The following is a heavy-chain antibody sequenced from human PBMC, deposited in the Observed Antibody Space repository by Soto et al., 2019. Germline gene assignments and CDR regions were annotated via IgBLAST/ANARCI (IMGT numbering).Heavy chain of an antibody. J-gene: IGHJ6*02. D-gene: IGHD3-9*01. CDR1: GFTFSSYA. Sequence: PGGSLRLSCASSGFTFSSYAMSWVRQAPGKGLEWVSAISGSGGSTYYADSVKGRFTISRDNSKNTLYLQMNSLRAEDTAVYYCAKVFRYFDWSRGEYGMDVWGQGTTVTVSS. V-gene: IGHV3-23*01. CDR2: ISGSGGST. CDR3: AKVFRYFDWSRGEYGMDV.